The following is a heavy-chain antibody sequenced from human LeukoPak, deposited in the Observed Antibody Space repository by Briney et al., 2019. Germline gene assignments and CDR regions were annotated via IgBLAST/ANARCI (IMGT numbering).Heavy chain of an antibody. Sequence: GDSLRLSCAASGFTFTKYWMTWVRQAPGKGLEWVGNIKQDGSDKNYMDSVKGRFTISRDNAKNSLYLQMNSLRAEDTAVYYCATVVPAASFDYWGQGTLVTVSS. CDR2: IKQDGSDK. D-gene: IGHD2-2*01. CDR1: GFTFTKYW. J-gene: IGHJ4*02. V-gene: IGHV3-7*01. CDR3: ATVVPAASFDY.